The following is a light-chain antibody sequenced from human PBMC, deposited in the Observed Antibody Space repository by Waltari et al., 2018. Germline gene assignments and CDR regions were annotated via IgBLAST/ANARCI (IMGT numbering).Light chain of an antibody. V-gene: IGKV3-20*01. Sequence: IVLTQSPGTMSLSPGERATLSCRASQSVSSTYLAWYQQKPGQAPRLLIYAASKRATGIPDRVRGSGSGTDFTLTISRLEPEDFAVYYCQRYGSSLTFGGGTTVEIK. CDR1: QSVSSTY. CDR3: QRYGSSLT. CDR2: AAS. J-gene: IGKJ4*01.